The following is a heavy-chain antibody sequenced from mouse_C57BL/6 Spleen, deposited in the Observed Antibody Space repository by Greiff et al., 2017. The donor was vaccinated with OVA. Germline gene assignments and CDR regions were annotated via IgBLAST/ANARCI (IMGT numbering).Heavy chain of an antibody. V-gene: IGHV1-81*01. Sequence: VQLQESGAELARPGASVKLSCKASGYTFTSYGISWVKQRTGQGLEWIGEIYPRSGNTYYNEKFKGKATLTADKSSSTAYMELRSLTSEDSAVYFCARYDYDGYAMDYWGQGTSVTVSS. J-gene: IGHJ4*01. D-gene: IGHD2-4*01. CDR3: ARYDYDGYAMDY. CDR1: GYTFTSYG. CDR2: IYPRSGNT.